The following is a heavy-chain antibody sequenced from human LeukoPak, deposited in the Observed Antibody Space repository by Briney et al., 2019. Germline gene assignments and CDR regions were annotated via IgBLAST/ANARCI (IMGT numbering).Heavy chain of an antibody. Sequence: GASVKVSCKASGYTFTAYRMHWVRQAPGQRLEWMGWINSGNGVTKYSQEFQGRVTMTTDTSTSTAYMELRSLRSDDTAVYYCARGGRDGYKGLFDYWGQGTLVTVSS. J-gene: IGHJ4*02. CDR1: GYTFTAYR. D-gene: IGHD5-24*01. CDR3: ARGGRDGYKGLFDY. CDR2: INSGNGVT. V-gene: IGHV1-3*01.